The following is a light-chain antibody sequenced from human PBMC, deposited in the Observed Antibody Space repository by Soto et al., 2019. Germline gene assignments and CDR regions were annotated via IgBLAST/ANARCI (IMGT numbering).Light chain of an antibody. Sequence: QSVLTQPPSASGTPGQRVTISCSGGSSNIGTNAVNWYQQLPGTAPKLLIYNNNQRPSGVPDRFSGSKSGTSASLAISGLQSEDEADYYCAAWEDSLNGYVFGTGTKVTVL. CDR1: SSNIGTNA. V-gene: IGLV1-44*01. J-gene: IGLJ1*01. CDR3: AAWEDSLNGYV. CDR2: NNN.